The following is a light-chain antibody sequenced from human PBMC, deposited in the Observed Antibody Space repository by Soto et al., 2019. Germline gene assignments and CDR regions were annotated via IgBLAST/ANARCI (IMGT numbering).Light chain of an antibody. J-gene: IGKJ5*01. V-gene: IGKV3-11*01. CDR2: DAS. Sequence: EIVLTQSPATLSLSPGERASLSCRASKSVSNFLAWYQQKPGQAPRLLIYDASNMATGIPARFSGSGSGTDFTLTIRSLEPEDFAIYYCQQRANWPLTTFGHGTRLEIK. CDR1: KSVSNF. CDR3: QQRANWPLTT.